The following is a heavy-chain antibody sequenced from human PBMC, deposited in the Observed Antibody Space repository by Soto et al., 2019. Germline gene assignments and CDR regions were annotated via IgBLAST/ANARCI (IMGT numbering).Heavy chain of an antibody. CDR2: IDPSDSYT. CDR1: GYSFTSYW. V-gene: IGHV5-10-1*01. J-gene: IGHJ4*02. Sequence: GESLKISCKGSGYSFTSYWISWVRQMPGKGLEWMGRIDPSDSYTNYSPSFQGHVTISADKSISTAYLQWSSLKASDTAMYYCAISRTIFGVVTPSGYWGQGTLVTVSS. D-gene: IGHD3-3*01. CDR3: AISRTIFGVVTPSGY.